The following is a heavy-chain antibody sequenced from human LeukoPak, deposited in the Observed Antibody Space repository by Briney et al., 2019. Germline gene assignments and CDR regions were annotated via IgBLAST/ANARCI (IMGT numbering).Heavy chain of an antibody. D-gene: IGHD3-22*01. Sequence: GGSLRLSCAASGFTLSSNYMSWVRQAPGKGLEWVSVIYSGGSTYDADSVKGRFTISRDNSKNTLYLQMNSLRAEDTAVYYCARSTYYYDSSGYSGAFDIWGQGTMVAVSS. CDR3: ARSTYYYDSSGYSGAFDI. J-gene: IGHJ3*02. CDR1: GFTLSSNY. V-gene: IGHV3-66*01. CDR2: IYSGGST.